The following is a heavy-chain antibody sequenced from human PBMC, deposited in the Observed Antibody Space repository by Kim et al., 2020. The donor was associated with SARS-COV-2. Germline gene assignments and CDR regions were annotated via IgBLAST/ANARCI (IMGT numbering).Heavy chain of an antibody. V-gene: IGHV1-2*02. J-gene: IGHJ4*02. D-gene: IGHD6-13*01. CDR2: INPNSGGT. CDR3: ARGVGIAELFDY. Sequence: ASVKVSCKASGYTFTGYYMHWVRQAPGQGLEWMGWINPNSGGTNYEQKFQGRVTMTRDTSISTAYMELSRLRSDDTAVYYCARGVGIAELFDYWGQGTLVTVSS. CDR1: GYTFTGYY.